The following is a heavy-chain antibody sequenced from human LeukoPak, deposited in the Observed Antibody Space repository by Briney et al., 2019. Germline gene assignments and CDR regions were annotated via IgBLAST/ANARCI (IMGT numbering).Heavy chain of an antibody. CDR1: GFSFTSYA. Sequence: GGSLRLSCAASGFSFTSYAMNWVRQAPGKGLEWVAVISYDATNKYYTDSVKGRFTISRDNSKNTLYLQMNSLRAEDTAVYYCARDQDVAAAGTWGSLDYWGQGTLVTVSS. V-gene: IGHV3-30*03. J-gene: IGHJ4*02. D-gene: IGHD6-13*01. CDR3: ARDQDVAAAGTWGSLDY. CDR2: ISYDATNK.